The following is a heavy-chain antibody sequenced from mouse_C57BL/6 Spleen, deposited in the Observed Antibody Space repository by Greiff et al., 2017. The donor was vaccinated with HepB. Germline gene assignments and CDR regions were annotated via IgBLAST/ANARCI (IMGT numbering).Heavy chain of an antibody. J-gene: IGHJ4*01. Sequence: DVMLVESGGGLVQPGGSLKLSCAASGFTFSDYYMYWVRQTPEKRLEWVAYISNGGGSTYYPDTVKGRFTISRDNAKNTLYLQMSRLKSEDTAMYYCARHELDYYAMDYWGQGTSVTVSS. CDR2: ISNGGGST. D-gene: IGHD1-3*01. V-gene: IGHV5-12*01. CDR1: GFTFSDYY. CDR3: ARHELDYYAMDY.